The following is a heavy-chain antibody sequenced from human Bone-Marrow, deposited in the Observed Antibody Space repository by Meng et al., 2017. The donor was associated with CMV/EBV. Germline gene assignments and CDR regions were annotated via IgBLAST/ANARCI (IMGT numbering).Heavy chain of an antibody. Sequence: SETLSLTCTVSDDSISSSSYYWGWIRQPPGKGLEWIGSIYYSGSTYYNPSLKSRVTISVDTSKNQFSLKLSSVTAADTAVYYCARVAGGYSSSWYPYYYYGMDVWGQGTTVTVSS. CDR2: IYYSGST. CDR3: ARVAGGYSSSWYPYYYYGMDV. J-gene: IGHJ6*02. D-gene: IGHD6-13*01. V-gene: IGHV4-39*07. CDR1: DDSISSSSYY.